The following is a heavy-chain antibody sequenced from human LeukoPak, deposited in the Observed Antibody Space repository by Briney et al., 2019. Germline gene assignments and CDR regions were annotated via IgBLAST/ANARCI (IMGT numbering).Heavy chain of an antibody. CDR3: AKKSGSDYSYDAFDI. V-gene: IGHV3-7*03. J-gene: IGHJ3*02. Sequence: PGGSLRLSCAASGFTFSSYWMSWVRQAPGKGLEWVANIKQDGSEKYYVDSVKGRFTISRDNSKNTLYLQMNSLRAEDTAVYYCAKKSGSDYSYDAFDIWGQGTMVTVSS. CDR2: IKQDGSEK. D-gene: IGHD2-21*01. CDR1: GFTFSSYW.